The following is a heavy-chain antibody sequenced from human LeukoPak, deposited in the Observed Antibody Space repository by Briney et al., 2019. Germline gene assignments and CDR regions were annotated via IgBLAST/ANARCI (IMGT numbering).Heavy chain of an antibody. V-gene: IGHV3-30*02. CDR3: AKDRLLAVATGIIDY. Sequence: QSGGSLRLSCAASGFTFSSYGMHWVRQAPGKGLEWVAFIRYDGSNKYYADSVKGRFTISRDNSKNTLYLQMNSLRAEDTAVYYCAKDRLLAVATGIIDYWGQGTLVTVSS. CDR1: GFTFSSYG. J-gene: IGHJ4*02. CDR2: IRYDGSNK. D-gene: IGHD6-19*01.